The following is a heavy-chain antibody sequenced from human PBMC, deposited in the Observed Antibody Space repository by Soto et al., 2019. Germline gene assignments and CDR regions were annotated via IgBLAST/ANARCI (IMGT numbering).Heavy chain of an antibody. CDR2: IYYSGST. CDR1: GGSISSYY. CDR3: ARTGNYGDYTVYFDY. Sequence: SETLSLTCTVSGGSISSYYWSWIRQPPGKGLEWIGYIYYSGSTNYNPSLKSRVTISVDTSKNQFSLKLSSVTAADTAVYYCARTGNYGDYTVYFDYWGQGTLVTVS. D-gene: IGHD4-17*01. J-gene: IGHJ4*02. V-gene: IGHV4-59*01.